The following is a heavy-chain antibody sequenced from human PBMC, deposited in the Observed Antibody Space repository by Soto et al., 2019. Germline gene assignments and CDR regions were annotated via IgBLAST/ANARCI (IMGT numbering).Heavy chain of an antibody. Sequence: QVQLVQSGAEVKKPGASVKVSCKASGYTFTSYDINWVRQATGQGLEWMGWMNPNSGNTGYAQQFQGRVTMTRNTSISTAYVELSSLRSEGTAVYYCARGGPVLRRNKFAPWGQGTLVTVSS. CDR2: MNPNSGNT. CDR3: ARGGPVLRRNKFAP. CDR1: GYTFTSYD. D-gene: IGHD3-3*01. V-gene: IGHV1-8*01. J-gene: IGHJ5*02.